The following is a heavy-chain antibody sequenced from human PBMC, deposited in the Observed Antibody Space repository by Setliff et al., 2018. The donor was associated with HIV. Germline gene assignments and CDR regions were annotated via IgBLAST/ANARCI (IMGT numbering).Heavy chain of an antibody. V-gene: IGHV4-61*09. CDR2: IYTSGST. CDR1: GGSISSGIYY. J-gene: IGHJ3*02. D-gene: IGHD1-26*01. Sequence: TLSLTCPVSGGSISSGIYYWSWIRQPAGQGLEWIGHIYTSGSTNYSPSVKSRVTISVDTSKNQFSLRLNSVTAADTAVYYCARASVGATGLYAFEIWGQGTMVTVSS. CDR3: ARASVGATGLYAFEI.